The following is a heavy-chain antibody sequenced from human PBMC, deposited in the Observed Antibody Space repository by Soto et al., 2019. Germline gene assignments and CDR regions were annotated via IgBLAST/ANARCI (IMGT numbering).Heavy chain of an antibody. CDR1: GGSISSGDYY. D-gene: IGHD3-22*01. J-gene: IGHJ5*02. V-gene: IGHV4-30-4*01. CDR2: IFSSGST. Sequence: LSLTCTVSGGSISSGDYYWSWIRQPPGKGLEWIAYIFSSGSTYYNPSLKSRITMSVDTSKNQFSLKVISVTAADTAMYYCARGRGYYYDSSGFNWFDPWGQGTLVTVSS. CDR3: ARGRGYYYDSSGFNWFDP.